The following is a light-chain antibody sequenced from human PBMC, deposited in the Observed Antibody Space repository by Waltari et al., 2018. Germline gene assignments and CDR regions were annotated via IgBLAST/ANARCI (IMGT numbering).Light chain of an antibody. CDR2: EVT. J-gene: IGLJ1*01. CDR1: SSDVGAYNF. V-gene: IGLV2-8*01. Sequence: QSALTQPPSASGSPGQSVTISCTGTSSDVGAYNFVSWYQQHPGKAPKLMIYEVTKRPSGVPDRFSGSRSGNTASVTVSGLQAEDEADYYCSSYAGTDNFVFGAGTKVTVL. CDR3: SSYAGTDNFV.